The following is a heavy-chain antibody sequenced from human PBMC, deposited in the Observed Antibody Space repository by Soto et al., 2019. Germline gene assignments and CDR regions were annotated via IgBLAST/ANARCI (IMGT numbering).Heavy chain of an antibody. D-gene: IGHD4-17*01. V-gene: IGHV1-69*02. Sequence: GASVKVSCKASGGTFSSYTISWVRQAPGQGLEWMGRIIPILGIANYAQKFQGRVTITADKSTSTAYMELSSLRSEDTAVYYCARGVRHDYGDYRPNWFDPWGQGALVTVSS. CDR3: ARGVRHDYGDYRPNWFDP. J-gene: IGHJ5*02. CDR2: IIPILGIA. CDR1: GGTFSSYT.